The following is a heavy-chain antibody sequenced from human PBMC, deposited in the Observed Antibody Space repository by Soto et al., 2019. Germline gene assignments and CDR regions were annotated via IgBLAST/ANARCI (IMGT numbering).Heavy chain of an antibody. CDR2: IYYSGST. D-gene: IGHD5-12*01. J-gene: IGHJ4*02. V-gene: IGHV4-61*01. CDR3: ARDQGYSGYDLDY. CDR1: GGSVSSGSYY. Sequence: QVQLQESGPGLVKPSETLSLTCTVSGGSVSSGSYYWSWIRQPPGKGLEWIWYIYYSGSTNYNPSLRSRVTISVDTSKNQFSLKLSSVTAADTAVYYCARDQGYSGYDLDYWGQGTLVTVSS.